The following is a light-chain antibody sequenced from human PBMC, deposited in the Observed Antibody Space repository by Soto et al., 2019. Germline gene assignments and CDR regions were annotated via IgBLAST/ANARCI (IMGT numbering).Light chain of an antibody. J-gene: IGKJ1*01. CDR3: QQYYSTPPT. Sequence: DTVMTQSPDSLAVSLGERASINCTSSLSVLYSSNNKNYLAWYQQKPGQPPKLLIYWASTRESGVPDRFSGSGSGTDFTLTISSLQAEDLAVDDGQQYYSTPPTFGQGTKVDIK. CDR2: WAS. CDR1: LSVLYSSNNKNY. V-gene: IGKV4-1*01.